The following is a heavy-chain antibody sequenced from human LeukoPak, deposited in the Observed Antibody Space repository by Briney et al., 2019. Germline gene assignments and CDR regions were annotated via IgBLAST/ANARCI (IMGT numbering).Heavy chain of an antibody. J-gene: IGHJ5*02. CDR2: IYYSGST. D-gene: IGHD3-10*01. V-gene: IGHV4-31*03. CDR3: ARGVFRDQDLDP. CDR1: GGPISSGGYY. Sequence: PSQTLSLTCTVSGGPISSGGYYWSWIRQHPGKGLEWIGYIYYSGSTYYNPSLKSRVTISVDTSKNQFSLKLSSVTAADTAVYYCARGVFRDQDLDPWGQGTLVTVSS.